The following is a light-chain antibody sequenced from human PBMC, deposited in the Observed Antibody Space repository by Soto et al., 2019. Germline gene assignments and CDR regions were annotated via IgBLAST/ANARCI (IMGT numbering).Light chain of an antibody. CDR1: SSDIGGYNY. CDR2: DVY. V-gene: IGLV2-14*01. CDR3: ASYRSGSSWV. J-gene: IGLJ3*02. Sequence: QSALTRPASVSGSPGQSITISCTGTSSDIGGYNYVSWFQQHPGKAPKLMIFDVYNRPSGVSNRFSVSKSGNTASLTISGLEAEDEADYYCASYRSGSSWVFGGGTKVTVL.